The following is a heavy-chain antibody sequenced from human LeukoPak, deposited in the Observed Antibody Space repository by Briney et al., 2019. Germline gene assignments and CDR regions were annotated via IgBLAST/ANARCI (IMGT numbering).Heavy chain of an antibody. CDR1: GGSCDDYY. V-gene: IGHV4-34*01. CDR2: IHPHGIF. CDR3: ARGRDRSKAGDL. J-gene: IGHJ5*02. D-gene: IGHD5-24*01. Sequence: SETLSLTCAVHGGSCDDYYCIWIRQPPGKGLEWIGEIHPHGIFYYNSSLTSRVTISIDTSKSQFSLRLTSVTAADTALYYCARGRDRSKAGDLWGQGSLVIVSS.